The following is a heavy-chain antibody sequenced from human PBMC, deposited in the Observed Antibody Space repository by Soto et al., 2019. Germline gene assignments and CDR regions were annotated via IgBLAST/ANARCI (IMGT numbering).Heavy chain of an antibody. CDR2: IYYGGKT. J-gene: IGHJ4*02. Sequence: PSETGSLAGSLCGASITSTAYFWAWIRQPPGKGLEWVGSIYYGGKTHYNPSLKSRATISVDRSRNQFSLQVSSVTAADTAVYYCAKNLPGTGRFDYWGQGTVVT. V-gene: IGHV4-39*01. CDR3: AKNLPGTGRFDY. CDR1: GASITSTAYF.